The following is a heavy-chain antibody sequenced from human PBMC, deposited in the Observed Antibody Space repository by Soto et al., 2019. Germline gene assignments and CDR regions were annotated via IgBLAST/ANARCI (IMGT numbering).Heavy chain of an antibody. V-gene: IGHV3-11*01. Sequence: PGGSLRLSCAASGFTFSDYYMSWIRQAPGKGLEWVSYISSSGSTIYYADSVKGRFTISRDNAKNSLYLQMNSLRAEDTAVYYCARGPPLYSSGWTRSRFFDYWGQGTLVTVSS. J-gene: IGHJ4*02. CDR3: ARGPPLYSSGWTRSRFFDY. CDR1: GFTFSDYY. D-gene: IGHD6-19*01. CDR2: ISSSGSTI.